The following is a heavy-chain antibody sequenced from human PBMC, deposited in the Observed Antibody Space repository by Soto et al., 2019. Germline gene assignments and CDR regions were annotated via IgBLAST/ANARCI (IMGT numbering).Heavy chain of an antibody. J-gene: IGHJ3*02. Sequence: ASVKVSCKASGYTFTSYDINWVRQATGQGLEWMGWMNPNSGNTGYAQKFQGRVTMTRNTSISTAYMELSSVTAADTAVYYCARDQMRLGRYNWNTPGAFDIWGQGTMVTVSS. CDR1: GYTFTSYD. D-gene: IGHD1-20*01. CDR2: MNPNSGNT. V-gene: IGHV1-8*01. CDR3: ARDQMRLGRYNWNTPGAFDI.